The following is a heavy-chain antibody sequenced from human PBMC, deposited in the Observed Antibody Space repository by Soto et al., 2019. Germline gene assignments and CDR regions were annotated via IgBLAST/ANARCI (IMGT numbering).Heavy chain of an antibody. CDR1: GGTFSGYA. CDR2: IIPIFGTA. D-gene: IGHD3-10*01. Sequence: SVKVSCKCSGGTFSGYAISWVRQAPGQGLEWMGGIIPIFGTANYAQKFQGRVTLYLQMNSLKTEDTAVYYCRMGIADYYYYGMDVWGQGTTVTVSS. J-gene: IGHJ6*02. V-gene: IGHV1-69*13. CDR3: YGMDV.